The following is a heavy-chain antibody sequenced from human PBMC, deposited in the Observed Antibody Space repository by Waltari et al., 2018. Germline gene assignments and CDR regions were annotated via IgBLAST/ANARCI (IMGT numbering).Heavy chain of an antibody. D-gene: IGHD3-16*01. CDR2: INDDAKEK. CDR1: GFPFHKSW. Sequence: EVQLVESGGVLVQPGGSLRLSCAASGFPFHKSWLPWILQAPGKGLEWVANINDDAKEKYHVDSVKGRFTISRDNTKKSLYLQMNSLKTEDTAVYYCTTDGLGEPDAFDIWGQGTMVTVSS. CDR3: TTDGLGEPDAFDI. V-gene: IGHV3-7*03. J-gene: IGHJ3*02.